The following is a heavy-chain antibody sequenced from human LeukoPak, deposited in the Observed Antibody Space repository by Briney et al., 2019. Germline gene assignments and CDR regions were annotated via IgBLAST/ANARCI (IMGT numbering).Heavy chain of an antibody. Sequence: PSETLSLTCTVSGGSISSYYWSWIRQPPGKGLEWIGYIYYSGSTNYNPSLKSRVTISVDTSKNQFSLKLSSVTAADTAVYYCARESPPDFWSGYYPFDYWGQGTLVTVSS. CDR2: IYYSGST. J-gene: IGHJ4*02. D-gene: IGHD3-3*01. CDR1: GGSISSYY. CDR3: ARESPPDFWSGYYPFDY. V-gene: IGHV4-59*12.